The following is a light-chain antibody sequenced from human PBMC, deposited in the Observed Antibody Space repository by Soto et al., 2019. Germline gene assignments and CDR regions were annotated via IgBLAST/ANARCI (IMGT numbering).Light chain of an antibody. Sequence: LVLRQSPVTLSLSPGDRATLSCRASQSVSTYLAWYRQTPGQAPRLLIYDTSNRATVGPPRFRGSRSGTDFALTISSVEPEDFAVFYCHQRNTFGQGTRLEIK. CDR3: HQRNT. V-gene: IGKV3-11*01. CDR2: DTS. CDR1: QSVSTY. J-gene: IGKJ5*01.